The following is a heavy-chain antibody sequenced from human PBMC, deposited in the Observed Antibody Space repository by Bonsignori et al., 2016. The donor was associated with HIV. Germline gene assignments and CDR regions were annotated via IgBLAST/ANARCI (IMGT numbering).Heavy chain of an antibody. J-gene: IGHJ5*02. V-gene: IGHV2-70*11. CDR3: ARSFTVVTPVGMWFDP. CDR2: IDWDDDK. D-gene: IGHD4-23*01. Sequence: SGPTLVKPTQTLTLTCTFSGFSLSTSGMCVSWIRQPPGKALEWLARIDWDDDKYYSTSLKTRLTISKDTSKNQVVLTMTNMDPVDTATYYCARSFTVVTPVGMWFDPWGQGTLVTVSS. CDR1: GFSLSTSGMC.